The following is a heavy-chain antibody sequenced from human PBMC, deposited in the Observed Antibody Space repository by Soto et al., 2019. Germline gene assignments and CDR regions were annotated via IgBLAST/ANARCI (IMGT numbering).Heavy chain of an antibody. J-gene: IGHJ4*02. CDR2: IYYSGST. CDR3: ARGSVVAATLFDY. Sequence: SETLSLTCTVSGGSISSGGYYWSWIRQHPGEGLEWIGYIYYSGSTYYNPSLKSRVTISVDTSKNQFSLKLSSVTAADTAVYYCARGSVVAATLFDYWGQGTLVTVSS. D-gene: IGHD2-15*01. CDR1: GGSISSGGYY. V-gene: IGHV4-31*03.